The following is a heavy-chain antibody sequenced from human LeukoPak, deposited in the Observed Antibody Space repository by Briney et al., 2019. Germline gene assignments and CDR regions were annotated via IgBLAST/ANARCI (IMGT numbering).Heavy chain of an antibody. D-gene: IGHD3-16*01. V-gene: IGHV4-30-4*01. J-gene: IGHJ6*02. CDR2: IYYSGST. Sequence: SQTLSLTCTVSGGSIGSGDYYWSWIRQPQGKGLEWIGYIYYSGSTYYNPSLKSRVTISVDTSKNQFSLKLTSVTAADTAVYYCARDVPSYDYLWGRTNGMDVWGQGTTVTVSS. CDR1: GGSIGSGDYY. CDR3: ARDVPSYDYLWGRTNGMDV.